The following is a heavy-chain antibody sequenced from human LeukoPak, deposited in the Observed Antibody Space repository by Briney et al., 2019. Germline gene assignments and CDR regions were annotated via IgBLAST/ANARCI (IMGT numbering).Heavy chain of an antibody. CDR1: GFTFRGYA. CDR2: ISESSRFI. D-gene: IGHD5-12*01. Sequence: GGSLRLSCGASGFTFRGYAMSWVRQAPGKGLEWVSGISESSRFIHHADSVKGWFTISRDDSTNTLHLQMNSLKAEDTAVYYCAKSAYAGYDWGYMGQSWGQGTLVTVSS. CDR3: AKSAYAGYDWGYMGQS. J-gene: IGHJ1*01. V-gene: IGHV3-23*01.